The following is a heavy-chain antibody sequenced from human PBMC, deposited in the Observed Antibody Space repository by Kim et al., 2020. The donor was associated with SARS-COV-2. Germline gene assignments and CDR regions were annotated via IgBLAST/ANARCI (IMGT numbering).Heavy chain of an antibody. CDR3: ASLRRPGDFDY. V-gene: IGHV4-39*07. D-gene: IGHD5-12*01. J-gene: IGHJ4*02. CDR1: GGSVSSDNYY. CDR2: VYYTGNT. Sequence: SETLSLTCTVSGGSVSSDNYYWAWIRQPPGKGLEWIANVYYTGNTYYKPSLRGRVTISVDTSKNQFSLTLASVTAADTAVYYCASLRRPGDFDYWGQGSL.